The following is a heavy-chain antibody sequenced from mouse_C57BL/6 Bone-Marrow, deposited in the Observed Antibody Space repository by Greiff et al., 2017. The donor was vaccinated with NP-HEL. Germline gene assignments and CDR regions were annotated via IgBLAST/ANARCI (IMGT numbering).Heavy chain of an antibody. Sequence: QVQLQQSGAELVKPGASVKISCKASGYTFTDYYINWVKQRPGQGLEWIGKIGPGSGSTYYNEKFKGKGTLTADKSSSTAYMQLSSLTSEDSSFYFCARDTTVVATSVYYFDYWGQGTTLTVSS. CDR3: ARDTTVVATSVYYFDY. J-gene: IGHJ2*01. CDR1: GYTFTDYY. V-gene: IGHV1-77*01. CDR2: IGPGSGST. D-gene: IGHD1-1*01.